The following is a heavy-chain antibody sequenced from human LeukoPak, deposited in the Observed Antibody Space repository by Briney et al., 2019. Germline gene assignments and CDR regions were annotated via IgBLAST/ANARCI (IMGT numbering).Heavy chain of an antibody. CDR2: IYYSGST. D-gene: IGHD4-23*01. CDR3: ARHQRGNSDAFDI. V-gene: IGHV4-59*01. CDR1: GVSISSYY. J-gene: IGHJ3*02. Sequence: SETLSLTCTVSGVSISSYYWSWIRQPPGKGLEWIGYIYYSGSTNYNPSLKSRVTISVDTSKNQFSLKLSSVTAADTAVYYCARHQRGNSDAFDIWGQGTMVNVSS.